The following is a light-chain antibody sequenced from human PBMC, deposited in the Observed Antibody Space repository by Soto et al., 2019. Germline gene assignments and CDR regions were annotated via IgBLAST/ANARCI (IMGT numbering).Light chain of an antibody. CDR1: QRVSRD. V-gene: IGKV3-15*01. CDR3: QQYDKWPTWT. CDR2: GAS. J-gene: IGKJ1*01. Sequence: RVRTESPAGLWVSPGGRATLACRASQRVSRDLAWYQQKPGQAPRLLIYGASTRAPSIPARFSGSGSGTDFTLTISSLQSEDFAVYYCQQYDKWPTWTFGQGTKVDI.